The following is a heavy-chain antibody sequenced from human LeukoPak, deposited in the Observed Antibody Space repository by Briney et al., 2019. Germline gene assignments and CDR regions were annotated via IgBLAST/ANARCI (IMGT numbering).Heavy chain of an antibody. CDR3: ASDSYSSIGYF. CDR2: ISPRGT. D-gene: IGHD6-13*01. Sequence: SETLSLSCVMYGGSFTGYYWSWIRQSPGKGLEWIGEISPRGTKYNPSLKSRVTISLDTTKNQFSLILSPVTAADAAVYFCASDSYSSIGYFWSQGTLVTVSS. J-gene: IGHJ4*02. CDR1: GGSFTGYY. V-gene: IGHV4-34*01.